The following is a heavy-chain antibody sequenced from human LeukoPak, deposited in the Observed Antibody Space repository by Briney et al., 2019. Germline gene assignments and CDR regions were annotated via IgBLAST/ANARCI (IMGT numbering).Heavy chain of an antibody. Sequence: GGSLRLSCAASGFTFSSYAMHWVRQAPGKGLEWVAVISYDGSNKYYADSVKGRFTISRDNSKNTLYLQMNSLRAEDTAVYYCARGRQWELLRGFDYWGQGTLVTVSS. CDR2: ISYDGSNK. J-gene: IGHJ4*02. CDR1: GFTFSSYA. D-gene: IGHD1-26*01. V-gene: IGHV3-30*04. CDR3: ARGRQWELLRGFDY.